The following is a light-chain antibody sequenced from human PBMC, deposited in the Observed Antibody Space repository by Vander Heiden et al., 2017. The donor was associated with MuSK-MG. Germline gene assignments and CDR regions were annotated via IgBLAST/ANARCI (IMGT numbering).Light chain of an antibody. V-gene: IGKV1D-13*01. Sequence: AIPLTQSPSSLSASVGDRVTITCRASQDISSALAWYQQKPGKAPKVLIYAASTLVSGVPLRFGGSGSGTDFTLTISSLQPEDFATYYCQQFINFPYTFGQGTKLEIK. CDR1: QDISSA. CDR3: QQFINFPYT. CDR2: AAS. J-gene: IGKJ2*01.